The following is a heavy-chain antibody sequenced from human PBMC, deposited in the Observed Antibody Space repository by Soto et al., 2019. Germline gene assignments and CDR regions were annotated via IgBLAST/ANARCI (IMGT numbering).Heavy chain of an antibody. D-gene: IGHD3-9*01. CDR3: ARAETGTLYYSGMDV. CDR2: IIPILGIA. CDR1: GGTFSSYT. V-gene: IGHV1-69*02. Sequence: QVQLVQSGAEVKKPGSSVKVSCKASGGTFSSYTISWVRQAPGQGLEWMGRIIPILGIANYAQKFQGRVTITADKSTSTAYMELSSLRSEDTAVYYCARAETGTLYYSGMDVWGQGTTVTVSS. J-gene: IGHJ6*02.